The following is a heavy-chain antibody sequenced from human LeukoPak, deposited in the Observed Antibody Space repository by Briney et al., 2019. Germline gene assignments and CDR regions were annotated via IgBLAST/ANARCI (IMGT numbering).Heavy chain of an antibody. D-gene: IGHD1-26*01. CDR1: GFVFDDYD. J-gene: IGHJ5*02. V-gene: IGHV3-30*02. Sequence: GGSLRLSCGASGFVFDDYDMHWVRQAPGKGLEWVAFIRSDGYHTYYTDSVKGRFIITRDNFKNTLYLQMNSLRLEDMAVYYCAKGPYSGFSWGQGTLVTVSS. CDR2: IRSDGYHT. CDR3: AKGPYSGFS.